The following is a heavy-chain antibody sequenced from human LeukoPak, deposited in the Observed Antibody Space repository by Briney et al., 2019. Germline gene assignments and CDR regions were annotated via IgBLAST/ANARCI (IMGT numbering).Heavy chain of an antibody. CDR2: IYGGDTT. D-gene: IGHD2-21*02. CDR3: AKDLTY. J-gene: IGHJ4*02. V-gene: IGHV3-53*01. Sequence: PGGSLRLSCAASGFTVSGSYMTWVRQAPGKGLEWVSVIYGGDTTYYADSVKGRFTISRDNSKNTLYLQMNSLRAEDTAVYYCAKDLTYWGQGTLVTVSS. CDR1: GFTVSGSY.